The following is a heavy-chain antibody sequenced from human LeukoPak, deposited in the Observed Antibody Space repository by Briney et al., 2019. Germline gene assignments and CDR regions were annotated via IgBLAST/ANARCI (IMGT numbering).Heavy chain of an antibody. CDR2: IYYSGST. Sequence: SETLSLTCTVSGGSISSGGYYWSWIRQPPGKGLEWIGYIYYSGSTNYNPSLKSRVTISVDTSKNQFSLKLSSVTAADTAVYYCARGYYDFWSGYFAGYYYMDVWGKGTTVTVSS. V-gene: IGHV4-61*08. CDR3: ARGYYDFWSGYFAGYYYMDV. J-gene: IGHJ6*03. CDR1: GGSISSGGYY. D-gene: IGHD3-3*01.